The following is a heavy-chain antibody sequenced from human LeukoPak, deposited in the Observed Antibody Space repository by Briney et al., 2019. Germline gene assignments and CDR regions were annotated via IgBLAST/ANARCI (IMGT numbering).Heavy chain of an antibody. J-gene: IGHJ4*02. CDR3: ARSAIVVVPAAFAY. V-gene: IGHV1-3*01. CDR2: INAGNGNT. Sequence: VASVKVSCEAYGYTFTNYAMHWVRQAPGQRLEWMGWINAGNGNTEYSQKFQGRVTITRDASASTAYMELSSLRSEDTSVYYCARSAIVVVPAAFAYWGQGTLVTVSS. D-gene: IGHD2-2*01. CDR1: GYTFTNYA.